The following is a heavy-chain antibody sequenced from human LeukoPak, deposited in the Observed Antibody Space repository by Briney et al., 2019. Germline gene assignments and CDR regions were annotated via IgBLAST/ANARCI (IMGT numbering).Heavy chain of an antibody. CDR1: GFTFSGYW. V-gene: IGHV3-7*03. CDR2: IKQDGSEK. D-gene: IGHD3-10*01. CDR3: AKDGSLGGEEY. J-gene: IGHJ4*02. Sequence: PGGSLRLSCAASGFTFSGYWMSWVGQAPGKGLEWVANIKQDGSEKYYADSVKGRFTISRDNSKNTLYLQMNSLRAEDTAVYYCAKDGSLGGEEYWGQGTPVTVSS.